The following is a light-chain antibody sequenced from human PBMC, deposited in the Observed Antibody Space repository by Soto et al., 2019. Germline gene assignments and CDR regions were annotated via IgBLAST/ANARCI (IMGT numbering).Light chain of an antibody. CDR3: QHVYSMPIT. J-gene: IGKJ3*01. CDR2: SAS. CDR1: QSISTY. V-gene: IGKV1-39*01. Sequence: DIQMTQSPPSLSASVGDRITITCRASQSISTYLNWYQQRPGQAPRLLISSASTLQSGVPSRFRGSGSGTEFTLNISSLQPEDFATYYCQHVYSMPITFGPGTKVDLK.